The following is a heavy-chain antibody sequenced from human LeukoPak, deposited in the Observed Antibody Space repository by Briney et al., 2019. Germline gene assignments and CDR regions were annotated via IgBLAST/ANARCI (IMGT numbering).Heavy chain of an antibody. CDR1: GFKFEEYT. Sequence: PGGSLRLSCEASGFKFEEYTMSWIRQAPGKGLEWVSLITWDGGSAIYADSVKGRFTTSRDNSKKSLFLQMDSLRTEDTAFYYCAKDLGGTGWGHYFDYWGQGTLVTVSS. CDR3: AKDLGGTGWGHYFDY. J-gene: IGHJ4*02. CDR2: ITWDGGSA. D-gene: IGHD6-19*01. V-gene: IGHV3-43*01.